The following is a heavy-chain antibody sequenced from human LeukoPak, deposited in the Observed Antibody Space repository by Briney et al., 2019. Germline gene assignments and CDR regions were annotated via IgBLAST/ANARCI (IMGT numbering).Heavy chain of an antibody. Sequence: GGSLRLSCAASGFTVSSNYMSWVRQAPGKGLEWVSVIYSGGSTYYADSVKGRFTISRDNSKNTLYLQMNSLRAEDTAVYYCARDIRRDYDILTGYYFENWFDPWGQGTLVTVSS. CDR1: GFTVSSNY. CDR3: ARDIRRDYDILTGYYFENWFDP. J-gene: IGHJ5*02. V-gene: IGHV3-53*01. CDR2: IYSGGST. D-gene: IGHD3-9*01.